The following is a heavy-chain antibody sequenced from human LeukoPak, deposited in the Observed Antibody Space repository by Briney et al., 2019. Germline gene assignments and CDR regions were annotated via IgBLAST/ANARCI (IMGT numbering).Heavy chain of an antibody. CDR1: GGSNNSYY. J-gene: IGHJ5*02. Sequence: SETLSLSCTVSGGSNNSYYWSWIRQPPGKGLEWIGYTHPSGNTNYSPSLKSRVTISIDTSRNQFSLKLSSVTAADTAVYYCARKAPKKGWFDPWGQGTLVTVSS. CDR2: THPSGNT. CDR3: ARKAPKKGWFDP. V-gene: IGHV4-4*09.